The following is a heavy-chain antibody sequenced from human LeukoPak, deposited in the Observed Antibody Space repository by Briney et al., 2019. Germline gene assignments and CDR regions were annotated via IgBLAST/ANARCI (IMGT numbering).Heavy chain of an antibody. V-gene: IGHV4-59*01. D-gene: IGHD2-8*01. CDR3: ARNDNGLDDVNWFDP. CDR1: GGSISSYY. J-gene: IGHJ5*02. CDR2: IYKTGST. Sequence: SETLSLTCTVSGGSISSYYWNWIRQPPGTGLEWIGFIYKTGSTNYNPSLRSRVSISLDTSKSQFSLKLNSVTAADTAVYYCARNDNGLDDVNWFDPWSQGTLVTVSS.